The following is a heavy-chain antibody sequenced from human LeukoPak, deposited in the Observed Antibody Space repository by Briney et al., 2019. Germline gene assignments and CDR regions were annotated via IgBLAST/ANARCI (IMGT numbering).Heavy chain of an antibody. CDR3: ARETHYDILTDYPGMDV. J-gene: IGHJ6*02. CDR1: GGTFSSYA. D-gene: IGHD3-9*01. Sequence: SVKVSCKASGGTFSSYAISWVRQAPGQGLEWMGRIIPILGIASYAQKFQGRVTITADKSTSTAYMELSSLRSEDTAVYYCARETHYDILTDYPGMDVWGQGTTVTVSS. CDR2: IIPILGIA. V-gene: IGHV1-69*04.